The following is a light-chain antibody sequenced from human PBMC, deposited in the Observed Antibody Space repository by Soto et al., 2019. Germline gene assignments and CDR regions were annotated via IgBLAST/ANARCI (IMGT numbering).Light chain of an antibody. V-gene: IGLV1-44*01. CDR2: TNN. J-gene: IGLJ1*01. Sequence: QALLTQLPSASGTPGQRVTISCSGSSSNIGSSNVNWYQQLPGTAPKLLIYTNNQRPSGVPDRFSGSKSGTSASLAISGLQSEDEADYHCATWDDSLNGRVFGTGTKVTV. CDR1: SSNIGSSN. CDR3: ATWDDSLNGRV.